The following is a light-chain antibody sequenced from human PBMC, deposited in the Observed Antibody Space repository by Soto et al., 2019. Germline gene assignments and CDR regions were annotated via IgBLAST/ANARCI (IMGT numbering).Light chain of an antibody. CDR1: QSVRNN. Sequence: VMTQSPATLYLSPGACATLSCRASQSVRNNLAWYQQKTGQAPSILIYGVSTRATGIPDRFSGSGSGTEFTLTISSLQSEDFAVYFCHKYSNWPRTCGQGTRLEIK. CDR3: HKYSNWPRT. CDR2: GVS. J-gene: IGKJ5*01. V-gene: IGKV3-15*01.